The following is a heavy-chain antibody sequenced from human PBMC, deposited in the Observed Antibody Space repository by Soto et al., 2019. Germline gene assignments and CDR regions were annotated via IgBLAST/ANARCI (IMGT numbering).Heavy chain of an antibody. J-gene: IGHJ4*02. CDR2: IYYSGST. V-gene: IGHV4-59*01. CDR3: ARARGYSYGYDY. Sequence: TSETLSLTCTVSGGSISSYYWSWIRQPPGKGLEWIGYIYYSGSTNYNPSLKSRVTISVDTSKNQFSLKLSSVTAADTAVYCCARARGYSYGYDYWGQGTLVTVSS. D-gene: IGHD5-18*01. CDR1: GGSISSYY.